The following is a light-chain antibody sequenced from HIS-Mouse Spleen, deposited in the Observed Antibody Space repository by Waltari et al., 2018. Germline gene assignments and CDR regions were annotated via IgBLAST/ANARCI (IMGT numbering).Light chain of an antibody. CDR2: DVS. CDR1: STDVGGYKH. J-gene: IGLJ2*01. Sequence: QSALTQPASVSGSPGQSITISRTGTSTDVGGYKHVSWYPQHPGKAPNPMIYDVSNRPSGVSNRFSGSKSGNTASLTISGLQAEDEADYYCSSYTSSSTEVFGGGTKLTVL. CDR3: SSYTSSSTEV. V-gene: IGLV2-14*03.